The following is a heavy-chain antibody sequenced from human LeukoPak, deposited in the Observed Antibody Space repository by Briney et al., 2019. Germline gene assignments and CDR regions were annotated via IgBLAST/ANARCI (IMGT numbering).Heavy chain of an antibody. J-gene: IGHJ4*02. CDR2: INPSGDSI. CDR1: GYTFTNYY. V-gene: IGHV1-46*01. Sequence: ASVKVSCKASGYTFTNYYMHWVRQAPGQGLEWMAIINPSGDSIRYAQKFQGRVTMTRDTSTSTVYMELSSLRSEDTAVYYCARAGGGYDHWGQGTLVTVSS. D-gene: IGHD5-12*01. CDR3: ARAGGGYDH.